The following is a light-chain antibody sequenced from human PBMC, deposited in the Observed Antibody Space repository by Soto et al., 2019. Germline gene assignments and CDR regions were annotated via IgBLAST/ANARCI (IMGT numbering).Light chain of an antibody. Sequence: EIVMTQSPATLSLSPWERATLSCRASQRITTVAWYQQKPGQAPRLLIYGLSIRAPGVPARFSVSGSGTEFTLTISSLQSEDFAVYFCQQYYDWPTFGQGTKVDI. CDR3: QQYYDWPT. J-gene: IGKJ1*01. V-gene: IGKV3-15*01. CDR1: QRITT. CDR2: GLS.